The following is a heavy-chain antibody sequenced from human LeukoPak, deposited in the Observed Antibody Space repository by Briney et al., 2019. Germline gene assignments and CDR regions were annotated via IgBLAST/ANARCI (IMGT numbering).Heavy chain of an antibody. CDR2: IYYSGST. V-gene: IGHV4-31*03. J-gene: IGHJ4*02. CDR1: GGSISSGGYY. CDR3: ARDGTYGSGSYSKGFDY. D-gene: IGHD3-10*01. Sequence: SETLSLTCTVSGGSISSGGYYWSWIGQHPGKGLEWIGYIYYSGSTYYNPSLKSRVTISVDTSKNQFSLKLSSVTAADTAVYYCARDGTYGSGSYSKGFDYWGQGTLVTVSS.